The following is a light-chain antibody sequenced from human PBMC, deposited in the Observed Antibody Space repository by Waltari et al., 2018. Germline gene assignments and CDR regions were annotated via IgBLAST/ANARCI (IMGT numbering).Light chain of an antibody. CDR2: SAS. Sequence: DIQVTQSPSSLSASVGDRVSITCRASQPIYNYLNWYQTKPGKAPKLLIYSASSLQSGVPSRFTGSGSGTDYTLTNSGLQPEDFATYSCQQSYSLPYSFGLGTVVEV. V-gene: IGKV1-39*01. CDR3: QQSYSLPYS. CDR1: QPIYNY. J-gene: IGKJ2*03.